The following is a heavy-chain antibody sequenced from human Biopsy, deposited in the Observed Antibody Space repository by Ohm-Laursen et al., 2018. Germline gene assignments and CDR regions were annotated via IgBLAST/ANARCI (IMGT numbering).Heavy chain of an antibody. Sequence: GASVKVSCKASAYSFVDHRIHWVRQAPGQGLEWMGWIDPKSGGTNYAQKFQGRVTMTRDTSISTTYMELRRLTSDDTAAFYCARELGDFWGGRQFDFWGQGTLVTVSS. CDR3: ARELGDFWGGRQFDF. V-gene: IGHV1-2*02. D-gene: IGHD3-3*01. CDR2: IDPKSGGT. J-gene: IGHJ5*01. CDR1: AYSFVDHR.